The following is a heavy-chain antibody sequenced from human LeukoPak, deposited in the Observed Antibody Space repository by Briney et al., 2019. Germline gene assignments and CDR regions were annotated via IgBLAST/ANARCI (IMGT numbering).Heavy chain of an antibody. J-gene: IGHJ6*02. V-gene: IGHV3-30*14. Sequence: GGSLRLSCAASGFTFSSYAMHWVRQAPGKGLEWVAVISYDGSNKYYADSVKGRFTISRDNSKKTLYLQMNSLRAEDTAVYYCARERYQLVYGDSPGANYYYYGMDVWGQGTTVTVSS. CDR2: ISYDGSNK. CDR1: GFTFSSYA. D-gene: IGHD2-2*02. CDR3: ARERYQLVYGDSPGANYYYYGMDV.